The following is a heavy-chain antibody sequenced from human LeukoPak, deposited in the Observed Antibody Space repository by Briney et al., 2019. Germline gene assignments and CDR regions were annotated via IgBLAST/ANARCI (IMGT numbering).Heavy chain of an antibody. D-gene: IGHD2-2*03. J-gene: IGHJ4*02. CDR3: ARHMDWSFDY. V-gene: IGHV3-7*01. CDR1: GFTFSTYL. CDR2: IYPDGSEK. Sequence: GGSLRLSCAPSGFTFSTYLMTWVRHSPGKGLEWVANIYPDGSEKYYVDSVKGRFTISRDNAKNSLYLQMNNLRAEDTAVYYCARHMDWSFDYWGQGTLVTVSS.